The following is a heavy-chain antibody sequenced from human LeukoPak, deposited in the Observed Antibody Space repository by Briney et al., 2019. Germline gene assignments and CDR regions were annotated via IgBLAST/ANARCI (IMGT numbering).Heavy chain of an antibody. CDR2: VYYSGSV. D-gene: IGHD4-17*01. Sequence: PSETLSLTCTVSGGSITGYYWSWIRQPPGKGLEWIAYVYYSGSVNYNPSLQSRVTISVDRSKDQFSLKLSSVTAADTAVYYCARYDGDDNNFDYWGLGTLVTVSS. CDR1: GGSITGYY. V-gene: IGHV4-59*01. CDR3: ARYDGDDNNFDY. J-gene: IGHJ4*02.